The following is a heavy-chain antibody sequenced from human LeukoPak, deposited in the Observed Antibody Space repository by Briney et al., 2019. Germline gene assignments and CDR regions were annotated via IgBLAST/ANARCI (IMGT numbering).Heavy chain of an antibody. D-gene: IGHD4-11*01. CDR1: GGTFSSYA. CDR2: IIPIFGTA. Sequence: SVKVSCKASGGTFSSYAISWVRQAPRQGLEWMGGIIPIFGTANYAQKFQGRVTITTDESTSTAYMELSSLRSEDTAVYYCARVGSTTDAFDIWGQGTMVTVSS. CDR3: ARVGSTTDAFDI. J-gene: IGHJ3*02. V-gene: IGHV1-69*05.